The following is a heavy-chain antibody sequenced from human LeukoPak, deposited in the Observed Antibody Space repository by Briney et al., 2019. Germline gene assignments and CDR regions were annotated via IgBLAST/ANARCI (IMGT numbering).Heavy chain of an antibody. J-gene: IGHJ4*02. D-gene: IGHD6-13*01. V-gene: IGHV4-59*01. CDR3: ARAGSWKLNFDX. CDR2: IYYSGNT. Sequence: PSETLSLTCTVSGGSISSYYWSWIRQPPGKGLEWIGYIYYSGNTNYNPSLKTRVTISVDTSKNQFSLKLSSVTAADTAVYYCARAGSWKLNFDXWGQGTLVTVSS. CDR1: GGSISSYY.